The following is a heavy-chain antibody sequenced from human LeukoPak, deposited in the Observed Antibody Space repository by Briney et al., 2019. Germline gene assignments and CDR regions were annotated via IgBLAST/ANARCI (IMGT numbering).Heavy chain of an antibody. D-gene: IGHD2-15*01. CDR1: GYSFTSYW. CDR2: IYPGDSDT. V-gene: IGHV5-51*01. J-gene: IGHJ4*02. CDR3: AGRGDCSGGSCYSGDY. Sequence: GESLKISCKGSGYSFTSYWIGWVRQMPGKGLEWMGIIYPGDSDTRYSPSFQGRVTMSADKSISTAYLQWSSLKASDTAMYYCAGRGDCSGGSCYSGDYWGQGTLVTVSS.